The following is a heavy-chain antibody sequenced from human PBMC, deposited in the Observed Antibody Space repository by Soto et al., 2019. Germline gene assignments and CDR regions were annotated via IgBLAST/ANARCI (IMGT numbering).Heavy chain of an antibody. J-gene: IGHJ4*02. CDR3: ARPRYDGTGTSFDD. V-gene: IGHV3-74*01. D-gene: IGHD1-1*01. CDR1: GFTFSSYW. Sequence: EVQLVDSGGGLVQPGGSLRLSCAVSGFTFSSYWMHWVRQVPGKGLVWVSGINGDGSSTTYADSVKGRFTISRDNAKNTLYLQMNSLRAEDTAVYYCARPRYDGTGTSFDDWGRGTLVTVSS. CDR2: INGDGSST.